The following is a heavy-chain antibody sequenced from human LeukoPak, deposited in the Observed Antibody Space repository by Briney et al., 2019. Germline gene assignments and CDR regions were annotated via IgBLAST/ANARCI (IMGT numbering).Heavy chain of an antibody. D-gene: IGHD3-3*01. V-gene: IGHV3-7*01. CDR3: ARITFYDFWTADY. CDR2: IKQDGSEK. J-gene: IGHJ4*02. Sequence: GGSLRLSCAASGFTFSSYWMSWVRQAPGKGLEWVGNIKQDGSEKYFGDSVKGRFTMSRDNAKSSLYLQMNSLRAEDTAAYYCARITFYDFWTADYWGQGSLVTVSP. CDR1: GFTFSSYW.